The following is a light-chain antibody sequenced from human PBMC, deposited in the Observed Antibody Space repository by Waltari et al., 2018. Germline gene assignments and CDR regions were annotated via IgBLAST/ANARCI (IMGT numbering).Light chain of an antibody. Sequence: QSVLTQPPSVSAAQGQKVTISCSGTRPNIGGTYVSWYQQIPGSAPKLLIYDNSQRPSGVPDRFSGSKSDSSATLAITGLQTGDEAVYYCATWDTSLIAGVFGGGTTLTVL. J-gene: IGLJ3*02. CDR2: DNS. CDR1: RPNIGGTY. V-gene: IGLV1-51*01. CDR3: ATWDTSLIAGV.